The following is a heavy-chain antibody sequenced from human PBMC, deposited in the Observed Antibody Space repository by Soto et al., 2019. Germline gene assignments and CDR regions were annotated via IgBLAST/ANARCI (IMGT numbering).Heavy chain of an antibody. J-gene: IGHJ4*01. CDR3: ARDSGWPILSFDN. CDR1: DFDFSSYG. V-gene: IGHV3-30*03. CDR2: SSYDGRET. Sequence: LRLSCAASDFDFSSYGIHWVRQAPGKGLEWVAASSYDGRETFYADSAEGRFTVSKEMSKNTAFLQMNALRHEDTAVYFCARDSGWPILSFDNRGHGTPVTVSS. D-gene: IGHD3-10*01.